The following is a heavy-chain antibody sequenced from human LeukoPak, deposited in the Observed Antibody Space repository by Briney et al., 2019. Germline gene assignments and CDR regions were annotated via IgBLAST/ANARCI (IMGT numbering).Heavy chain of an antibody. Sequence: PGRSLRLSCAASGFTFDDYAMHWVPQAPGKGLEWVSGISWNSGSIGYADSVKGRFTISRDNAKNSLYLQMNSLRAEDTALYYCAKDISYGYGQLSVYYFDYWGQGTRVTVSS. CDR3: AKDISYGYGQLSVYYFDY. J-gene: IGHJ4*02. CDR2: ISWNSGSI. D-gene: IGHD5-18*01. V-gene: IGHV3-9*01. CDR1: GFTFDDYA.